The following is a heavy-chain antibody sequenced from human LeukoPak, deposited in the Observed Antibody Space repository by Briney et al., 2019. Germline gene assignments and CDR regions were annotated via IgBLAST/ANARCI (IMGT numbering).Heavy chain of an antibody. CDR2: MYYRGNT. CDR3: ARLYGNYQNYFDY. V-gene: IGHV4-39*07. CDR1: GVSISSNSYY. D-gene: IGHD1-7*01. J-gene: IGHJ4*02. Sequence: PSETLPLSCTVSGVSISSNSYYWGWIRQPPGKGLEWVGHMYYRGNTFYNPSLKSRVTISVDTSKNQFSLKLRSVTAADTAVYYCARLYGNYQNYFDYWGQGTLVTVSS.